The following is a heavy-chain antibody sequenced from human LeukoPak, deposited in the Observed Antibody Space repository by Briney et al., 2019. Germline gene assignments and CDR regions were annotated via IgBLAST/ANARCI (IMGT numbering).Heavy chain of an antibody. Sequence: GGSLRLSCAASGFTFSSYAMSWVRQAPGKGLEWVSAISGSGGSTYYADSVKGRFTISRDNSKNTLYLKMNSLRAEDTAVYYCAKSLWDIVVVPAANFDYWGQGTLVTVSS. CDR1: GFTFSSYA. CDR2: ISGSGGST. J-gene: IGHJ4*02. D-gene: IGHD2-2*01. CDR3: AKSLWDIVVVPAANFDY. V-gene: IGHV3-23*01.